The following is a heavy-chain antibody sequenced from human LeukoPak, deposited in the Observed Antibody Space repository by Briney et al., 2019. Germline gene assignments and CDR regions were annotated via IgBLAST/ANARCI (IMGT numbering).Heavy chain of an antibody. V-gene: IGHV3-20*04. CDR2: INWIGGST. D-gene: IGHD1-26*01. Sequence: RTGGSLRLSCAASGFTFDDYGMSWVRHAPGKGLEWVSGINWIGGSTGYADSVKGRFTISRDNAKNSLYLQMNSLRAEDTALYYCASGGIYYGAAFDFWGQGTLVTVSS. J-gene: IGHJ4*02. CDR3: ASGGIYYGAAFDF. CDR1: GFTFDDYG.